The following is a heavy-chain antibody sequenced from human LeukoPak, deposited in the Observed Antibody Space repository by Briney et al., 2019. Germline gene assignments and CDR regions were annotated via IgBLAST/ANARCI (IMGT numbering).Heavy chain of an antibody. V-gene: IGHV3-30*04. Sequence: GGSLRLSCAASGSTFRNYAMHWVRQAPGKGLEWVSFISYDGSNNYSADSVKGRFTISRDNSKNTLYLQMNSLRAEDTAVYYCARDKEMVFDAFDIWGQGTMVAVSS. D-gene: IGHD2-8*01. CDR3: ARDKEMVFDAFDI. CDR2: ISYDGSNN. J-gene: IGHJ3*02. CDR1: GSTFRNYA.